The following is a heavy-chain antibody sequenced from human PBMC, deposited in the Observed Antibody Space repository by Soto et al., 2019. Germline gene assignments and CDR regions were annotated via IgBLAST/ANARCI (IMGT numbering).Heavy chain of an antibody. CDR2: INAGNGNT. V-gene: IGHV1-3*01. J-gene: IGHJ6*02. D-gene: IGHD3-10*01. Sequence: ASVKVSCKASGYTFTSYAMHWVRQAPGQRXEWMGWINAGNGNTKYSQKFQGRVTITRDTSASTAYMELSSLRSEDTAVYYCARGSVLLWFGESPHYYYGMDVWGQGATVTVSS. CDR1: GYTFTSYA. CDR3: ARGSVLLWFGESPHYYYGMDV.